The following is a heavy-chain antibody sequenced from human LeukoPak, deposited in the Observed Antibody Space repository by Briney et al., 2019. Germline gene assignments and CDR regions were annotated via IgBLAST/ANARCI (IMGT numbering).Heavy chain of an antibody. D-gene: IGHD2-15*01. CDR1: GGSISSYY. J-gene: IGHJ6*03. CDR3: ARTSEGYCSGGSCWDFYYYMDV. V-gene: IGHV4-59*01. CDR2: IYYSGST. Sequence: SETLSLTCTVSGGSISSYYWSWIRQPPGKGREWIGYIYYSGSTNYNPSLKSRVTISVDTSKNQFSLKLSSVTAADTAVYYCARTSEGYCSGGSCWDFYYYMDVWGKGTTVTVSS.